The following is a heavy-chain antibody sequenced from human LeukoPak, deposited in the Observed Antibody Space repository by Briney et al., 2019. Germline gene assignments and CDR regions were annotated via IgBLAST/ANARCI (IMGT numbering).Heavy chain of an antibody. Sequence: GGSLRLSCAASGFTFSSYLMHWVRQVPGKGLEWVAVISYDGSNKYNADSVKGRFTISRDNSKNTLYLQMNSLRTEDTAVYYCARDYCSGGACYPTGNLDYWGQGTLVTVSS. CDR1: GFTFSSYL. CDR3: ARDYCSGGACYPTGNLDY. J-gene: IGHJ4*02. V-gene: IGHV3-30*04. D-gene: IGHD2-15*01. CDR2: ISYDGSNK.